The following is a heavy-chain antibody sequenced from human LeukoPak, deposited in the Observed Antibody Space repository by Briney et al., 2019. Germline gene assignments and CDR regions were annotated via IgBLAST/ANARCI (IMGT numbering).Heavy chain of an antibody. D-gene: IGHD5-18*01. CDR3: ATHRGYSYGWIDY. CDR2: ISGSGGST. V-gene: IGHV3-23*01. J-gene: IGHJ4*02. CDR1: GFTFSSYA. Sequence: GGSLRLSCAASGFTFSSYAMSWVRQAPGKGLEWVSAISGSGGSTYYADSVKGRFTISRDNSKNTLYMQMNSLRAEATAVYYCATHRGYSYGWIDYWGQGTLVTVSS.